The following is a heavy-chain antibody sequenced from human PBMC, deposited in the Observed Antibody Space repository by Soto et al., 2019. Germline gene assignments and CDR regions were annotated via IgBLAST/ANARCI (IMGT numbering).Heavy chain of an antibody. CDR1: GFTFSGSA. V-gene: IGHV3-73*01. J-gene: IGHJ4*02. Sequence: VQLVESGGGVVQPGRSLRLSCAASGFTFSGSAMHWVRQASGKGLEWVGRIRSKTNNYATAYAASVKGRFTVSRDDSKNTVYLQMNSLKSEDTAVYYCTDGKPNWGQGTLVTVSS. CDR3: TDGKPN. CDR2: IRSKTNNYAT.